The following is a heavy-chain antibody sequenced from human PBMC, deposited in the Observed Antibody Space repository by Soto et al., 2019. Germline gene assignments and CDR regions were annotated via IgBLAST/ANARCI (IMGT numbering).Heavy chain of an antibody. Sequence: QVQLVESGGGVVQPGRSLRLSCAASGFTFSSYAMHWVRQAPGKGLERVAVISYDGSNKYYADSVKGRFTISRDNSKNTLYLQMNSLRAEDTAVYYCARRRGGRIAAAGTSPLDYWGQGTLVTVSS. CDR1: GFTFSSYA. J-gene: IGHJ4*02. CDR2: ISYDGSNK. CDR3: ARRRGGRIAAAGTSPLDY. D-gene: IGHD6-13*01. V-gene: IGHV3-30-3*01.